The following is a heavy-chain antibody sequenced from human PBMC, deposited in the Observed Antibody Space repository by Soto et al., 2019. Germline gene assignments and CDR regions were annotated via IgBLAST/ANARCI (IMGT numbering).Heavy chain of an antibody. Sequence: ASVKVSCKASGYTFTSYYMHWVRQAPGQGLEWMGIINPSGGSTSYAQKFQGRVTMTRDTSTSTVYMELSSLRSEDTAVYYCARDRTYCSSTSCYGEGTYYFDYWGQGTLVTVSS. D-gene: IGHD2-2*01. CDR1: GYTFTSYY. V-gene: IGHV1-46*01. CDR2: INPSGGST. CDR3: ARDRTYCSSTSCYGEGTYYFDY. J-gene: IGHJ4*02.